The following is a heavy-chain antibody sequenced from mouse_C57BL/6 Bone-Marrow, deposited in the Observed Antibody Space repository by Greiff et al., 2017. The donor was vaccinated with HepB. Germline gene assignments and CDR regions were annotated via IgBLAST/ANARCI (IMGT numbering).Heavy chain of an antibody. Sequence: VKLMESGEGLVKPGGSLKLSCAASGFTFSSYAMSWVRQTPEKRLEWVAYISSGGDYIYYADTVKGRFTISRDNARNTLYLQMSSLKSEDTAMYYCTRGPPFDGSSYVGYFDVWGTGTTVTVSS. CDR2: ISSGGDYI. J-gene: IGHJ1*03. CDR1: GFTFSSYA. D-gene: IGHD1-1*01. CDR3: TRGPPFDGSSYVGYFDV. V-gene: IGHV5-9-1*02.